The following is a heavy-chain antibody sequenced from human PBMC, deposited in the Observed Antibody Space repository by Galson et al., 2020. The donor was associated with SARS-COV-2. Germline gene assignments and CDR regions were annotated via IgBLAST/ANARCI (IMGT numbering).Heavy chain of an antibody. V-gene: IGHV3-30*04. Sequence: SLRLSCAASGFTFSSYAMHWVRQAPGKGLEWVAVISYDGSNKYYADSVKGRFTISRDNSKNTLYLQMNSLRAEDTAVYYCASGGPTNWFDPWGQGTLVTVSS. CDR2: ISYDGSNK. CDR3: ASGGPTNWFDP. D-gene: IGHD3-10*01. J-gene: IGHJ5*02. CDR1: GFTFSSYA.